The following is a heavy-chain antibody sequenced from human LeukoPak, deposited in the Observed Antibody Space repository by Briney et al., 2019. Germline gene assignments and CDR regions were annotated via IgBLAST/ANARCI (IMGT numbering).Heavy chain of an antibody. V-gene: IGHV4-59*08. J-gene: IGHJ4*02. CDR1: DGSVGTYY. CDR2: IYYSGST. CDR3: ARGRLGRQHASFFDS. Sequence: SETLSLTCSVSDGSVGTYYWGWIRQPPGKGLEWIGYIYYSGSTTYNPSLKSRVTVSVDTSKNQFSLKLTSMTAADTAVYYCARGRLGRQHASFFDSWGQGTLVTVSS. D-gene: IGHD2-2*01.